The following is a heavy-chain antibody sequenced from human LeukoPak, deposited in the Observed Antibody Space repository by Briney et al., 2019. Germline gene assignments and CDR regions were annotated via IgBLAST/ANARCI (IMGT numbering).Heavy chain of an antibody. J-gene: IGHJ4*02. D-gene: IGHD6-13*01. CDR2: INPSGGST. CDR3: ARVSAAGEFDY. CDR1: GYTFTSYY. Sequence: ASVKVSCKASGYTFTSYYMHWVRQAPGQGLEWMGIINPSGGSTSYAQKFQGRVTMTTDTSTSTAYMELRSLRSDDTAVYYCARVSAAGEFDYWGQGTLVTVSS. V-gene: IGHV1-46*01.